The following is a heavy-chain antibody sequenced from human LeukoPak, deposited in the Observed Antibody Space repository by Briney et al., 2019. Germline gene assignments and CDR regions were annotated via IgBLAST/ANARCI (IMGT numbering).Heavy chain of an antibody. D-gene: IGHD3-16*02. V-gene: IGHV1-46*01. Sequence: ASVKVSCKASGYTFTSYCMHWVRQAPGQGLEWMGIINPSGGSTSYAQKFQGRVTMTRDTSTSTVYMELSSLRSEDTAVYYCASSIMITFGGVIVRDGDAFDIWGQGTMVTVSS. CDR1: GYTFTSYC. J-gene: IGHJ3*02. CDR2: INPSGGST. CDR3: ASSIMITFGGVIVRDGDAFDI.